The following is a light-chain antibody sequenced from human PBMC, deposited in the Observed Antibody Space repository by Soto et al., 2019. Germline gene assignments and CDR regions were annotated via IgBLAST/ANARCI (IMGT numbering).Light chain of an antibody. V-gene: IGKV3-20*01. CDR2: GAS. J-gene: IGKJ1*01. CDR1: QSLKNNY. Sequence: EIVLTQSPGTLSLSPGEGATLSCRASQSLKNNYLAWYQQKPGQAPRLLIYGASNRATGIPDRFSGSGSGTDFTLTISRLEPEDFAVYYCQQYGSSGTFGQGTKVDIK. CDR3: QQYGSSGT.